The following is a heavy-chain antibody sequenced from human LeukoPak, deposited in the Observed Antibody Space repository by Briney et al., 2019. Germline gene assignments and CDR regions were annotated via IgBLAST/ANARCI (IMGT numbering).Heavy chain of an antibody. CDR2: ISSTGSNI. CDR3: AATYYYDGSGDY. D-gene: IGHD3-22*01. CDR1: GFTFSTYE. J-gene: IGHJ4*02. Sequence: GSLRLSCAASGFTFSTYEMNWVRQAPGKGLGWVSYISSTGSNIYYADSVKGRFTISRDNAKNSLYLLMNSLRTEDTAVYYCAATYYYDGSGDYWGQGTLVTVSS. V-gene: IGHV3-48*03.